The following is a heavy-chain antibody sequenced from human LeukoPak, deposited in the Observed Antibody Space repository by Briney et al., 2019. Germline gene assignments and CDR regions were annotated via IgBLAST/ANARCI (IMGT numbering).Heavy chain of an antibody. Sequence: GGSLRLSCAASGFTFSSYAMSWVRQAPGKGLEWVSAISGSGGSTYYADSVKGRFTISRDNSKNTLYLQMNSLRAEDTAVYYCAKDPDGCVGPAAISDWGQGTLVTVSS. CDR2: ISGSGGST. D-gene: IGHD2-2*01. V-gene: IGHV3-23*01. CDR3: AKDPDGCVGPAAISD. J-gene: IGHJ4*02. CDR1: GFTFSSYA.